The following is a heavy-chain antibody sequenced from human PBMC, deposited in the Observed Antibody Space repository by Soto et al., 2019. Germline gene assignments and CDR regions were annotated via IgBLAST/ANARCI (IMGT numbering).Heavy chain of an antibody. D-gene: IGHD2-8*02. V-gene: IGHV1-2*02. CDR2: ISPKSGGT. CDR3: ARPPGYISYWYYFDL. Sequence: QVQLVQSGAEVKKPGASVKVSCEASGYNFIDFHIHWVRQAPGQGFEWMGRISPKSGGTNYAQKFEGRVTMTWDTSLNTAYMELSSLKSDDTAVYYCARPPGYISYWYYFDLWGQGTRVTVSS. J-gene: IGHJ4*02. CDR1: GYNFIDFH.